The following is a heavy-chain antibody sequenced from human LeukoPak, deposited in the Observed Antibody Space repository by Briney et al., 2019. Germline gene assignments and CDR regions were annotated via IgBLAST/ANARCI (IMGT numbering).Heavy chain of an antibody. D-gene: IGHD6-19*01. J-gene: IGHJ4*02. CDR2: ISGSGGEI. CDR1: GLTFSGYT. Sequence: GSLRLSCVASGLTFSGYTMNWLRQAPGKGLEWVSTISGSGGEIHYADSVEGRFTISRDNSRNTLYLQLNNLRPDDTAIYFCASPRVSGWFGLFDYWGQGTLVTVSS. CDR3: ASPRVSGWFGLFDY. V-gene: IGHV3-23*01.